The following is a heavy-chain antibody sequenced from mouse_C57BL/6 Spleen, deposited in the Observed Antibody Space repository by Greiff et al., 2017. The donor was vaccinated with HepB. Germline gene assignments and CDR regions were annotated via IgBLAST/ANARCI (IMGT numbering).Heavy chain of an antibody. J-gene: IGHJ4*01. D-gene: IGHD2-12*01. CDR1: GYTFTDYE. CDR2: IDPETGGT. CDR3: TRNSPYYNAMDY. V-gene: IGHV1-15*01. Sequence: SGAELVRPGASVTLSCKASGYTFTDYEMHWVKQTPVHGLEWIGAIDPETGGTAYNQKFKGKAILTADKSSSTAYMELRSLTSEDSAVYYCTRNSPYYNAMDYWGQGTSVTVSS.